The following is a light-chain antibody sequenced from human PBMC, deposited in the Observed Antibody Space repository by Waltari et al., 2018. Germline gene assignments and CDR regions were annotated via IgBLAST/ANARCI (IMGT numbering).Light chain of an antibody. CDR2: WAS. V-gene: IGKV4-1*01. CDR3: QQYYDTPYT. Sequence: IVMTKSPDSLTVSLGERATINCKSIRSVLYNSNNKNYLAWYQQKPGQPPKLLIYWASTRESGVPDRFSGSGSGTDFTLTISTLQAEDVAVYYCQQYYDTPYTFGQGTKLEIK. J-gene: IGKJ2*01. CDR1: RSVLYNSNNKNY.